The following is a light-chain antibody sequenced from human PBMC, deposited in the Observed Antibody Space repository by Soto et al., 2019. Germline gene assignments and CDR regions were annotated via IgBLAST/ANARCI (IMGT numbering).Light chain of an antibody. Sequence: DIQMTQSPSTLSASVGDRVTITCRASQSISSWLAWYQQKPGKAPKLLIYDASSLESVVPSRFSGSGSGTEFTRTISSLQPDDFETYYCQQYNSYPYTFGHGTKLEIK. CDR2: DAS. CDR1: QSISSW. V-gene: IGKV1-5*01. J-gene: IGKJ2*01. CDR3: QQYNSYPYT.